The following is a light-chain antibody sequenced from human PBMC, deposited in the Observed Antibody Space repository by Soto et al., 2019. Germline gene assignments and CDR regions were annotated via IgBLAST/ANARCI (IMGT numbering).Light chain of an antibody. CDR1: SSNIGAGYH. CDR3: HSYDSSLSGSRV. V-gene: IGLV1-40*01. CDR2: GNS. J-gene: IGLJ1*01. Sequence: QAVVTQPPSVSRAPGQRVTISCTGSSSNIGAGYHVHWYQQLPGTAPKLLIYGNSNRPSGVPDRFSGSKSGTSASLAFTGLQAEDEADYYCHSYDSSLSGSRVFGTGTKLTV.